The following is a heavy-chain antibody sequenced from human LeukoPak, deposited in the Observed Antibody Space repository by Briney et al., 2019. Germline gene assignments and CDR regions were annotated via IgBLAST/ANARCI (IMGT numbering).Heavy chain of an antibody. CDR3: AREEGYDLFDY. J-gene: IGHJ4*02. V-gene: IGHV3-48*01. CDR1: GFTFSSYS. D-gene: IGHD5-12*01. Sequence: PGGSLRLSCAASGFTFSSYSMYWVRQAPGKGLEWVSYISSSSSTIYYADSVKGRFTISRDNAKNSLYLQMNSLRAEDTAVYYCAREEGYDLFDYWGQGTLVTVSS. CDR2: ISSSSSTI.